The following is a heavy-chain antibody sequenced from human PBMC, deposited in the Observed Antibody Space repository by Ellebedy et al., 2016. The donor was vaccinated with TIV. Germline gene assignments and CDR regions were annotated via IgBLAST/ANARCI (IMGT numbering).Heavy chain of an antibody. CDR1: GGSISSGDYS. CDR3: ARWEGGWPYWYFDL. CDR2: IYHSGSA. J-gene: IGHJ2*01. Sequence: SETLSLTCAVSGGSISSGDYSWSWIRQPPGRGLEWIGYIYHSGSAYYNPSLKSRVTISVDTSKNQFSLKLSSVTAADTAVYYCARWEGGWPYWYFDLWGRGTRVTVSS. V-gene: IGHV4-30-2*01. D-gene: IGHD1-26*01.